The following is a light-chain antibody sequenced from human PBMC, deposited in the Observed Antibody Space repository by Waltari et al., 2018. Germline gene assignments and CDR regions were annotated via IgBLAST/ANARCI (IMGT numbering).Light chain of an antibody. V-gene: IGKV3-20*01. CDR2: GAS. Sequence: EIVFTQSPGNLSFSPGEPATLSCRASQSVSGYLAWYQQKPGQAPRLLIYGASNRATGISDRFSGSGSGTDFTLTISRLEPEDFAVYYCRHYGSSRYTFGQGTKLEIK. CDR3: RHYGSSRYT. J-gene: IGKJ2*01. CDR1: QSVSGY.